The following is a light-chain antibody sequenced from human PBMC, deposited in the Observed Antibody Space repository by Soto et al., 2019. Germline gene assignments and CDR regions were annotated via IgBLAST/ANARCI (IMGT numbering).Light chain of an antibody. CDR1: QSVRNL. CDR3: QQRYNWPIT. V-gene: IGKV3-11*01. Sequence: TQSPATRSLSPGESATLSCRASQSVRNLLAWYQQRPGQAPRLLIYDTSNRATGIPARFSGSGSGADFSLTISSLEPEDSAVYYCQQRYNWPITFGQGTRLEIK. J-gene: IGKJ5*01. CDR2: DTS.